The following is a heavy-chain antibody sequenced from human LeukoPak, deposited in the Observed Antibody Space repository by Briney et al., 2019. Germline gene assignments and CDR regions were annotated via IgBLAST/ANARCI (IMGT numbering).Heavy chain of an antibody. CDR1: GGSISSYY. D-gene: IGHD3-10*01. J-gene: IGHJ4*02. Sequence: SETLSLTCTVSGGSISSYYWNWIRQPPGKGLEWIGYIYYSGSTNYNPSLKSRVTISVDTSKNQFSLKLSSVTAADTAVYYCASEGDYYGSGSYYPYWGQGTLVTVSS. CDR3: ASEGDYYGSGSYYPY. CDR2: IYYSGST. V-gene: IGHV4-59*08.